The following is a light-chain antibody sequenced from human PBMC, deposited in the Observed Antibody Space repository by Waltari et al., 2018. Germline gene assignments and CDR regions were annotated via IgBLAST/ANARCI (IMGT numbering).Light chain of an antibody. J-gene: IGKJ4*01. Sequence: EIMLTQSPATLSLSPGERATISCRASQSVSTFLGWYQQKPGQAPRLLIYDVSHRAIGIPARFSGSGSGTDFTLTISRLEPEDFALYYCQQRSSWPLTFGGGTKVEIK. CDR2: DVS. V-gene: IGKV3-11*01. CDR1: QSVSTF. CDR3: QQRSSWPLT.